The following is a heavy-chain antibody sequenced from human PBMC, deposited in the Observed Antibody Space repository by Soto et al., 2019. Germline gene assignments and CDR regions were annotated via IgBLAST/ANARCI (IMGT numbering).Heavy chain of an antibody. Sequence: QITLKESGPTLVKSTQPLTLTCTFSGFSLTTDGEGVGWFRQSPGEALEWLALIYWDDNQRYSPSLKTRRTIIKDISRNQVVLVMTCKEPVDTGTYLCAHSRKPITEVAQVGDFDYWGQGT. CDR3: AHSRKPITEVAQVGDFDY. D-gene: IGHD1-26*01. V-gene: IGHV2-5*02. CDR1: GFSLTTDGEG. J-gene: IGHJ4*02. CDR2: IYWDDNQ.